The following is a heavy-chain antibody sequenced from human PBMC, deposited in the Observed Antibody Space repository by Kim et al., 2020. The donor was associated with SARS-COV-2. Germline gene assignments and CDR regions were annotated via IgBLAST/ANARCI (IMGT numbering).Heavy chain of an antibody. D-gene: IGHD2-21*02. CDR2: ISSSSSTM. Sequence: GGSLRLSCSASGFTFSSYSMNWVRQAPGKGLEWISYISSSSSTMFYADSVKGRFTISRDNAKNSVYLQMNSLRDDDTAVYYCARGLCSGSDCSRDYWGQG. CDR3: ARGLCSGSDCSRDY. J-gene: IGHJ4*02. CDR1: GFTFSSYS. V-gene: IGHV3-48*02.